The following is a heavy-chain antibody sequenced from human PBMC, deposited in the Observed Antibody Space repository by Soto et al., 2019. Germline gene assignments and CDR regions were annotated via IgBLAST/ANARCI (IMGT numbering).Heavy chain of an antibody. CDR1: GGTFSSYA. J-gene: IGHJ4*02. V-gene: IGHV1-69*13. D-gene: IGHD6-13*01. CDR2: IIPIFGTA. CDR3: ARNAYSSSWPDSFDY. Sequence: SVKVSCKACGGTFSSYAISWLRQAPGQGLEWMGGIIPIFGTANYAQKFQGRVTITADESTSTAYMELSSLRSEDTAVYYCARNAYSSSWPDSFDYWGQGTLVTV.